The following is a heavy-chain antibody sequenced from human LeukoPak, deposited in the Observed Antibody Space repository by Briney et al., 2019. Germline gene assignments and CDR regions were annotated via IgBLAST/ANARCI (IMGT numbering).Heavy chain of an antibody. CDR2: IYSGGTT. V-gene: IGHV3-53*01. Sequence: PGGSLRLSCAASGFSVSSYYMSWVRQAPGKGLAWGSIIYSGGTTYYADSVRGRFTISRDNSKNTVYLQINRLRDEDTAVYDCAKDGHGSGYHDAFDIWGQGTMVTVSS. D-gene: IGHD5-12*01. CDR3: AKDGHGSGYHDAFDI. CDR1: GFSVSSYY. J-gene: IGHJ3*02.